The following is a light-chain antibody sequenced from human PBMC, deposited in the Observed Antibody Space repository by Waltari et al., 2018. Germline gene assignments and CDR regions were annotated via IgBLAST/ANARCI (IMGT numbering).Light chain of an antibody. J-gene: IGLJ3*02. CDR2: YDD. Sequence: QSVLTQPPSVSEAPRQRVTISCSGSSSNIGNNAVHWYQQLPGKAPKLLIYYDDLLPSGVSDRFSGSKSGTSASLAISGLQSEDEADYYCAAWDDSLRVGVFGGGTKLTVL. CDR3: AAWDDSLRVGV. V-gene: IGLV1-36*01. CDR1: SSNIGNNA.